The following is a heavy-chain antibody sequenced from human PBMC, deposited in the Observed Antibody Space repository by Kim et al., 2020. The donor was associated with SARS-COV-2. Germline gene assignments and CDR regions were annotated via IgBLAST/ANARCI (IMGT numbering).Heavy chain of an antibody. CDR3: AREMYSSTFDC. CDR1: GFTFNTYG. V-gene: IGHV3-33*08. J-gene: IGHJ4*02. Sequence: GGSLRLSCAASGFTFNTYGMHWVRQAPGKGLEWVAVISHDGNREYYADSVKGRFTISRDNSKSTVYLQMDSLRAEDTAVYYCAREMYSSTFDCWGEGALVSVSS. CDR2: ISHDGNRE. D-gene: IGHD6-13*01.